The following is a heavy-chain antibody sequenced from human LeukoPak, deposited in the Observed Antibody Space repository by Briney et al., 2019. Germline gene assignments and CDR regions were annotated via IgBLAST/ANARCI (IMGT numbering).Heavy chain of an antibody. Sequence: SETLSLTCTVSGGSISSGFYWGWIRQPPGKGLEWIGSIYHSGSTHYNSSLKSRVTISVDTSKNQFSLKLSSVTAADTAVYYCARENRGYSSSWNWFDPWGQGTLVTVSS. CDR1: GGSISSGFY. D-gene: IGHD6-13*01. CDR2: IYHSGST. J-gene: IGHJ5*02. CDR3: ARENRGYSSSWNWFDP. V-gene: IGHV4-38-2*02.